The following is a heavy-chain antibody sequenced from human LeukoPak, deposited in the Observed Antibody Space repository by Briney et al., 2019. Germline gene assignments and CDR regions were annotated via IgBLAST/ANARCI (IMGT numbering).Heavy chain of an antibody. D-gene: IGHD1-1*01. CDR1: GYTFTSYD. CDR2: MNPNSGNT. CDR3: ARGLRGNWNDPMDYYYYMDV. V-gene: IGHV1-8*01. Sequence: ASAKVSCKASGYTFTSYDINWVRQATGQGLEWMGWMNPNSGNTGYAQKFQGRVTMSRNTSISTAYMELSSLRSEDTAVYYCARGLRGNWNDPMDYYYYMDVWGKGTTVTVSS. J-gene: IGHJ6*03.